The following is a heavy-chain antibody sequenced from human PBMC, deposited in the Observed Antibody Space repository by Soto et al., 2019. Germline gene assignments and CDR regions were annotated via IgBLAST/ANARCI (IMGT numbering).Heavy chain of an antibody. CDR2: IYYSGST. CDR1: GGSISSYY. D-gene: IGHD5-12*01. CDR3: AREFGDGYNLGGFEP. Sequence: PSETLSLTCTVSGGSISSYYWSWIRQPPGKGLEWIGYIYYSGSTNYNPSLKSRVTISVDTSKNQFSLKLSSVTAADTAVYYCAREFGDGYNLGGFEPWGQGTLVTVSS. J-gene: IGHJ5*02. V-gene: IGHV4-59*01.